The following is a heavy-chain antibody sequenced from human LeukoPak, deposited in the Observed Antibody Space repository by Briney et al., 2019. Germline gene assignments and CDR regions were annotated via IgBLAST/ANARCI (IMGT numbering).Heavy chain of an antibody. V-gene: IGHV3-7*01. Sequence: GGSLRLSCAASGFTFSSYWMSWVRQAPGKGLEWVANIKQDGSEKYYVDSVKGRFTISRDNAKNSLYLQMNSLRAEDMAVYYCARGAVTMVRGVIGYWGQGTLVTVSS. D-gene: IGHD3-10*01. CDR2: IKQDGSEK. CDR1: GFTFSSYW. CDR3: ARGAVTMVRGVIGY. J-gene: IGHJ4*02.